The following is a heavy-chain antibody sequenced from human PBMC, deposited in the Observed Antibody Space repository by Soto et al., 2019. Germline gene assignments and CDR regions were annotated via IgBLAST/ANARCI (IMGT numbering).Heavy chain of an antibody. CDR2: ISPMFGAA. J-gene: IGHJ4*02. CDR1: GGTFNTYA. D-gene: IGHD3-10*01. V-gene: IGHV1-69*19. Sequence: QVQLVQYGAEMKKPGSSVKVSCQSSGGTFNTYAMNWVRQAPGQGPEWMGDISPMFGAANYAPKFQGRVTITADESTGTSYMQLSSLTPEDTALYFCAREVQVHTPAFVYWGQGTLVTVSS. CDR3: AREVQVHTPAFVY.